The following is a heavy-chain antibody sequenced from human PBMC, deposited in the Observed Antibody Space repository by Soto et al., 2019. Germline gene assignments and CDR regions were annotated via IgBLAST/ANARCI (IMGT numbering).Heavy chain of an antibody. D-gene: IGHD3-10*01. CDR2: ISGGGDTT. CDR1: GFTFNNYA. J-gene: IGHJ4*02. Sequence: EVHLLESGGGLVQPGGSLGLSCAASGFTFNNYAMTWVRQAPGKGLEWVSAISGGGDTTSYADSVKGRFTVSRDGSKNTLYLQMSSLRAEDTALYYCAKGRGGSGSLTPRVDFWGQGTLVTVSS. V-gene: IGHV3-23*01. CDR3: AKGRGGSGSLTPRVDF.